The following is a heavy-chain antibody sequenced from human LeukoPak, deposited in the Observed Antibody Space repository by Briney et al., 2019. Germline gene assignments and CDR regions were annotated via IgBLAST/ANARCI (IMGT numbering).Heavy chain of an antibody. CDR3: ARGYAPLSAFDY. J-gene: IGHJ4*02. D-gene: IGHD5-12*01. CDR1: GYTFTGYY. Sequence: ASVKVSCKASGYTFTGYYMHWVRQAPGQGLEWMGWINPNSGGTNYAQNFQGKVTMTRDTSIGTAYMELSRLRSDDTAVYYCARGYAPLSAFDYWGQGTLVTVSS. CDR2: INPNSGGT. V-gene: IGHV1-2*02.